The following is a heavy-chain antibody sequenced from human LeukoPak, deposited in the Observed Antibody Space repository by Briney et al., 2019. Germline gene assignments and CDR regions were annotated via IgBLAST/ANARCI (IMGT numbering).Heavy chain of an antibody. V-gene: IGHV4-34*01. CDR1: GGSFSGYY. J-gene: IGHJ4*02. D-gene: IGHD3-10*01. CDR2: INHSGST. CDR3: ARIGYYGSGSYYNRLSY. Sequence: SETLSLTCAVYGGSFSGYYWSWIRQPPGKGLEWIGEINHSGSTNYNPSLKSRVTISVDTSKNQFSLKLSSVTAADTAVYYCARIGYYGSGSYYNRLSYWGQGTLVTVSS.